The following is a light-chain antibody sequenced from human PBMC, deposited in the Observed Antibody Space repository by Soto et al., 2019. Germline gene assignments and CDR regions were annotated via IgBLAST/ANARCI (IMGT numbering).Light chain of an antibody. J-gene: IGKJ4*02. CDR3: QQGGRSPA. V-gene: IGKV3-20*01. CDR2: GAS. CDR1: QSVTSSY. Sequence: EIVLTQSPGTLSLSPGERATLSCRASQSVTSSYLAWYQQKPGQAPRLLIYGASSRATGIPDRFSGSGSGMDITLAIGRLEPDDFAVYYYQQGGRSPAFGGGNKVETK.